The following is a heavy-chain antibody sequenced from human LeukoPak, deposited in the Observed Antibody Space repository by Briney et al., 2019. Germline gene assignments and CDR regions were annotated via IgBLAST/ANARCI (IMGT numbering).Heavy chain of an antibody. CDR2: IYPGDFDT. Sequence: GESLKISCKGSGYSFTSYWIGWVRQMPGKGLEWMGIIYPGDFDTRYSPSFQGQVTISADKSISTAYLQWSSLKASDTAMYYCARPRGRYCSGGSCYRFDYWGQGTLVTVSS. CDR1: GYSFTSYW. V-gene: IGHV5-51*01. D-gene: IGHD2-15*01. CDR3: ARPRGRYCSGGSCYRFDY. J-gene: IGHJ4*02.